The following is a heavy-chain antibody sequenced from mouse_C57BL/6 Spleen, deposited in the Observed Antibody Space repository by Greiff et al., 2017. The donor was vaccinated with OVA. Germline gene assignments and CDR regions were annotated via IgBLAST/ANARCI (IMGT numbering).Heavy chain of an antibody. CDR2: IDPETGGT. CDR3: TRRLLPYFDV. D-gene: IGHD2-3*01. V-gene: IGHV1-15*01. CDR1: GYTFTDYE. J-gene: IGHJ1*03. Sequence: VQLQQSGAELVRPGASVTLSCKASGYTFTDYEMHWVKQTPVHGLEWIGAIDPETGGTAYNQTFKGKAILTADKSSSTAYMELRSLTSEDSAVYYCTRRLLPYFDVWGTGTTVTVSS.